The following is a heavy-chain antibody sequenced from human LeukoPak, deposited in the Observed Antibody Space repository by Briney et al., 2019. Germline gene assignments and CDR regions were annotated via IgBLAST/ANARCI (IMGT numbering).Heavy chain of an antibody. CDR3: AKAIMTTLTPFDY. CDR1: GFTFSSYG. V-gene: IGHV3-33*06. CDR2: IWYDGSNK. D-gene: IGHD4-17*01. J-gene: IGHJ4*02. Sequence: GGSLRLSCAASGFTFSSYGMHWVRQAPGKGLEWVALIWYDGSNKYYADSVKGRLTISRDNSKNTLYLQMNSLRAEDTAVYYCAKAIMTTLTPFDYWGQGTLVTVSS.